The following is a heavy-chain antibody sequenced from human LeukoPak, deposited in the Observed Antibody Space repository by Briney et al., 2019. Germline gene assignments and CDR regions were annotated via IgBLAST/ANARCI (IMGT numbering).Heavy chain of an antibody. J-gene: IGHJ3*02. CDR3: AKDLEYSSSLDAFDI. D-gene: IGHD6-6*01. V-gene: IGHV3-7*03. CDR1: GFTFSSYW. Sequence: GGSLRLSCAASGFTFSSYWMSWVRQAPGKGLEWVANIEQDGSEKYYVDSVKGRFTISRDNAKNSLYLQMNSLRAEDTAVYYCAKDLEYSSSLDAFDIWGQGTMVTVSS. CDR2: IEQDGSEK.